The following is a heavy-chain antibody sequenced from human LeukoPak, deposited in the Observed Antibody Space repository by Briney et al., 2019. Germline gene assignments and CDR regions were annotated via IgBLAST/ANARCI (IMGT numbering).Heavy chain of an antibody. Sequence: PGGSLRLSCAASGFTFSDYEMNWVRQAPGKGLEWVSYISSSGRTIYYVDSVKGRFTISRDNAKKSLYLQMSSLRAEDTAVYYCARFGVYGDSAEYFQRWGQGTLVTVSS. CDR3: ARFGVYGDSAEYFQR. J-gene: IGHJ1*01. CDR2: ISSSGRTI. V-gene: IGHV3-48*03. D-gene: IGHD4-17*01. CDR1: GFTFSDYE.